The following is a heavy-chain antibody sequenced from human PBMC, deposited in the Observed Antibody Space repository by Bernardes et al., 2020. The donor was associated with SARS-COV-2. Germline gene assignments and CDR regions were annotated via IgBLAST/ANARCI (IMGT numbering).Heavy chain of an antibody. CDR3: ARKCCNLWDTTNNAFDI. CDR2: INPNSGDT. CDR1: GYTFTGYY. D-gene: IGHD1-26*01. V-gene: IGHV1-2*02. J-gene: IGHJ3*02. Sequence: ASVKVSCMASGYTFTGYYIHWVRQAPGQGFEWMGGINPNSGDTKYAQKFQGRVTMTKYTSISTAYMDLSRLRSDDTAVYFCARKCCNLWDTTNNAFDIWGQGTMVTVSS.